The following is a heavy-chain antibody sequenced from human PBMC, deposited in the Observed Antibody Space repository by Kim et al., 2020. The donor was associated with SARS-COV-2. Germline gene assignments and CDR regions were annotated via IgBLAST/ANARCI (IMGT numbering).Heavy chain of an antibody. CDR3: AKDRNAVAGTSYFDY. D-gene: IGHD6-19*01. CDR2: ISWDGGST. V-gene: IGHV3-43*01. Sequence: GGSLRLSCAASGFTFDDYTMHWVRQAPGKGLEWVSLISWDGGSTYYADSVKGRFTISRDNSKNSLYLQMNSLRTEDTALYYCAKDRNAVAGTSYFDYWGQGTLVTVSS. J-gene: IGHJ4*02. CDR1: GFTFDDYT.